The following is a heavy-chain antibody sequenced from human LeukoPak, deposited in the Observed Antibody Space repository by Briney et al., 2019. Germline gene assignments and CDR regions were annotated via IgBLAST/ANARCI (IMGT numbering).Heavy chain of an antibody. Sequence: PGRSLRLSCAASGFTFSTYVMHWVRQAPGKGLEYVSAISSNGGSTYYANSVKGRFTISRDNSKNTLYLQMGSLRAEDMAVYYCARGANRLTIFGPGQHAFDIWGQGTMVTVSS. J-gene: IGHJ3*02. CDR2: ISSNGGST. D-gene: IGHD3-3*01. CDR1: GFTFSTYV. V-gene: IGHV3-64*01. CDR3: ARGANRLTIFGPGQHAFDI.